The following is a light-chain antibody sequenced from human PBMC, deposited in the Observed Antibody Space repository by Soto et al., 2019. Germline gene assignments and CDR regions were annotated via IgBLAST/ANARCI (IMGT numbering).Light chain of an antibody. CDR2: DAS. CDR1: QSVSSY. J-gene: IGKJ2*01. CDR3: QQRSNWPYT. V-gene: IGKV3-11*01. Sequence: EIVLTQSPATLSLSPGERATLSCRASQSVSSYLAWYPQKPGQAPRLLIYDASNRATGIPARFSGSGSGTDFTLSISSIEPEDGAFYYCQQRSNWPYTFGQGTKLEIK.